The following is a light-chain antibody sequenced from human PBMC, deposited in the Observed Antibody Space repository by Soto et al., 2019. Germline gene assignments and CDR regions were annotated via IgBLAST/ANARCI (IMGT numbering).Light chain of an antibody. CDR3: QQYGSSGT. CDR1: QSVSSNY. CDR2: DAN. Sequence: EIVITQSPGTRSLSPGERSTLSCSASQSVSSNYLAWCQLKPGQPPSLLNYDANTNATGTPDMISSSSSRKDFTLTISRLEPEDVAVYYFQQYGSSGTFGQGTKVDIK. J-gene: IGKJ1*01. V-gene: IGKV3-20*01.